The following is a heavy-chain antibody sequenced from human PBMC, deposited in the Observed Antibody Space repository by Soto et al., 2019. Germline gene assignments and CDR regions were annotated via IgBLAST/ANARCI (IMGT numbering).Heavy chain of an antibody. CDR1: GFTFSDYY. Sequence: GGSLRLSCAASGFTFSDYYMSWIRQAPGKGLEWVSYISSSGSSTDYAASVRGRFTISRDNAKNSLFLQMNSLRAEDTAVYYCAGRERSSWYAYWGRGILVTVSS. CDR2: ISSSGSST. CDR3: AGRERSSWYAY. V-gene: IGHV3-11*03. D-gene: IGHD6-13*01. J-gene: IGHJ4*02.